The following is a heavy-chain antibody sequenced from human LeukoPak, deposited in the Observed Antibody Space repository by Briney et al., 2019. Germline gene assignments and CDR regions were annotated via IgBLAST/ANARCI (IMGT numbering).Heavy chain of an antibody. D-gene: IGHD5-18*01. V-gene: IGHV1-2*06. CDR2: INPNSGGT. Sequence: ASVKVSCKASGYTFTCYYMHWVRQAPGQGLEWMGRINPNSGGTNYAQKFQGRVTITRDTSISTAYMELSRLRSDDTAVYYCARDKTIIRNSYALTWGQGTLVTVSS. CDR3: ARDKTIIRNSYALT. J-gene: IGHJ4*02. CDR1: GYTFTCYY.